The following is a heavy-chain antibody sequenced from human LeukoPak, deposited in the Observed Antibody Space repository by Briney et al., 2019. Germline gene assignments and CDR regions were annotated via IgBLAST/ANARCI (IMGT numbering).Heavy chain of an antibody. D-gene: IGHD2-15*01. J-gene: IGHJ5*02. CDR1: GGSISSYY. CDR3: ARSLPGDIVVVVAATPLTWFDP. CDR2: IYYSGST. V-gene: IGHV4-59*01. Sequence: SETLSLTCTVSGGSISSYYWSWIRQPPGKGREWIGYIYYSGSTNYNPSLKSRVTISVDTSKNQFSLKLSSVTAADTAVYYCARSLPGDIVVVVAATPLTWFDPWGQGTLVTVSS.